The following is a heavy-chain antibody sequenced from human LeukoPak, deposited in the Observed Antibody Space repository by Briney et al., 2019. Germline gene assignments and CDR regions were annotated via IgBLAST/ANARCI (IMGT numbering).Heavy chain of an antibody. Sequence: ASVKVSCKASGYTFTGYYMHWVRQAPGQGLEWMGWINPNSGGTNYAQKFQGRVTMTRDTSISTAYMELSRLRSDDTAVYYCARPRRGYSGYDYFVYWGQGTLVTVPS. J-gene: IGHJ4*02. V-gene: IGHV1-2*02. CDR3: ARPRRGYSGYDYFVY. D-gene: IGHD5-12*01. CDR2: INPNSGGT. CDR1: GYTFTGYY.